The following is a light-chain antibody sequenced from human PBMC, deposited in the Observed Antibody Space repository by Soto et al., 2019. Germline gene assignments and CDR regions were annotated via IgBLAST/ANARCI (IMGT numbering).Light chain of an antibody. V-gene: IGLV2-23*01. Sequence: QSVLAQPASVSGSPGQSITISCTGTSSDVGAYDAVSWYQQHPGKAPQVIIYRGTKRPSGVSTRFSGSVSGNTASLTVSGLQAEDEAEYFCCSSAPESTYVFGTGTKLT. CDR3: CSSAPESTYV. J-gene: IGLJ1*01. CDR2: RGT. CDR1: SSDVGAYDA.